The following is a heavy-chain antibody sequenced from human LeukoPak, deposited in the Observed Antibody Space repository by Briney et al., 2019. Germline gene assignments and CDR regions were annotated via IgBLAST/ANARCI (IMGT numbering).Heavy chain of an antibody. D-gene: IGHD1-26*01. CDR1: GGTFSSYA. CDR2: IIPIFGTA. CDR3: ARHTVMGGSYYRPPAEYYFDY. J-gene: IGHJ4*02. Sequence: GASVKVSCKASGGTFSSYAISWVRQAPGQGLEWMGGIIPIFGTANYAQKFQGRVTITADKSTSTAYMELSSLRSEDTAVYYCARHTVMGGSYYRPPAEYYFDYWDQGTLVTVSS. V-gene: IGHV1-69*06.